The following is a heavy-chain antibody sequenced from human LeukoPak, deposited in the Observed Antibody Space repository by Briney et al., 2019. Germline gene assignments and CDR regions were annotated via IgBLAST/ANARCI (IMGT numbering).Heavy chain of an antibody. Sequence: GGSLRLSCAASGFTFSSYGMHWVRQAPGKWLEWVAFIRYDGSNKCYADSVKGRFTISRDNSKNTLYLQMNSLRAEDTAVYYCARERGVSHPFDYWGQGTLVTVSS. CDR1: GFTFSSYG. D-gene: IGHD2-21*01. J-gene: IGHJ4*02. CDR3: ARERGVSHPFDY. V-gene: IGHV3-30*02. CDR2: IRYDGSNK.